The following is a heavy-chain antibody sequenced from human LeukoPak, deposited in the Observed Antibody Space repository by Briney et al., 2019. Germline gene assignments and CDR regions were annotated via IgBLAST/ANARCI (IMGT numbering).Heavy chain of an antibody. CDR2: MNPNSGNT. D-gene: IGHD2-15*01. J-gene: IGHJ4*02. CDR1: GYTFTSYD. V-gene: IGHV1-8*01. Sequence: ASVKVSCKASGYTFTSYDINWVRQATGQGLEWMGWMNPNSGNTGYAQKFQGRVTMTRNTSISTACMELSSLRSEDTAVYYCARGRGGPKEVVVAAIDYWGQGTLVTVSS. CDR3: ARGRGGPKEVVVAAIDY.